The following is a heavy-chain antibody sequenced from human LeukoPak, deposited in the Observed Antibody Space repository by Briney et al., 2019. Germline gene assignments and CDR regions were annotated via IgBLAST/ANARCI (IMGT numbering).Heavy chain of an antibody. V-gene: IGHV1-2*02. CDR1: GYTFTGYY. CDR3: ARGYCSSTSCPKTY. D-gene: IGHD2-2*01. Sequence: ASVKVSCKASGYTFTGYYMHWVRQAPGQGLEWMGWINPNSGGTNYAQKIQGRVTMTRDTSISTAYMELSRLRSDDTAVYYCARGYCSSTSCPKTYWGQGTMVTVSS. CDR2: INPNSGGT. J-gene: IGHJ3*01.